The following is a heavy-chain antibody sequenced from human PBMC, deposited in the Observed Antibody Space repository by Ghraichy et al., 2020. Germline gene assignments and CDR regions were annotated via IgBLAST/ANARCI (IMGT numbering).Heavy chain of an antibody. CDR1: GFTFSSYA. V-gene: IGHV3-23*01. Sequence: GGSLRLSCAASGFTFSSYAMSWVRQAPGKGLEWVSAISGSGGSTYYADSVKGRFTISRGNSKNTLYLQMNSLRAEDTAGYYCAKCSDYGRLVDYWGQGTLVTVSS. CDR3: AKCSDYGRLVDY. J-gene: IGHJ4*02. CDR2: ISGSGGST. D-gene: IGHD4-17*01.